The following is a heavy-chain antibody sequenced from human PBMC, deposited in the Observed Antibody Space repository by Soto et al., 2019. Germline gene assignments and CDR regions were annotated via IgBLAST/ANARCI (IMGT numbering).Heavy chain of an antibody. J-gene: IGHJ4*02. Sequence: SVKVSCKASESIFTNSGVTWVRQAPGQGLDWMGGINPTLGTTHYAQRFQGRLTIYADTAVYYCARVNLTRDSSGYYYLTWYFDYWGQGTLVTVSS. V-gene: IGHV1-69*10. CDR1: ESIFTNSG. D-gene: IGHD3-22*01. CDR2: INPTLGTT. CDR3: YFDY.